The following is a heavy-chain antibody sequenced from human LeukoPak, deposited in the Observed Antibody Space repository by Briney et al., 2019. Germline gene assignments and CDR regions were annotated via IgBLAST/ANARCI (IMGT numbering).Heavy chain of an antibody. CDR3: ARSDVFSFESVDY. CDR2: MNPNSGNT. Sequence: GASVKVSCKASGYTFTSYDINWVRQATGQGLEWMGWMNPNSGNTGYAQKFQGRVTMTADTSTSTAYMELRSLRSDDTAVYYCARSDVFSFESVDYWGQGTLVTVSS. CDR1: GYTFTSYD. D-gene: IGHD3-16*01. V-gene: IGHV1-8*01. J-gene: IGHJ4*02.